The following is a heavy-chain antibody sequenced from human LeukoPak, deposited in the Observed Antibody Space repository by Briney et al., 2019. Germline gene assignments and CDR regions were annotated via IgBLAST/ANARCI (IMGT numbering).Heavy chain of an antibody. Sequence: ASVKVSCKASGYTFTSYGISWVRQAPGQGLEWMGWIKPNSGGTNYAQKFQGGVTMTRDTSISTAYMELSRLRSDDTAVYYCARGSIVGATFDYFDYWGQGTLVTVSS. CDR3: ARGSIVGATFDYFDY. CDR2: IKPNSGGT. D-gene: IGHD1-26*01. J-gene: IGHJ4*02. CDR1: GYTFTSYG. V-gene: IGHV1-2*02.